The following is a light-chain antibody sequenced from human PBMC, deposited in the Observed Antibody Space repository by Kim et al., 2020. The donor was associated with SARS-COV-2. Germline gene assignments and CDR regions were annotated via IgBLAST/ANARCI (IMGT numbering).Light chain of an antibody. CDR3: GTWDSSLSAVV. V-gene: IGLV1-51*01. J-gene: IGLJ3*02. Sequence: SVLTQPPSVSAAPGQKVTISCSGGSSNIGNNYVSWYQQFPGTAPKLLIYDNNKRPSGIPDRFSGSKSGTSATLGITGLQTGDEADYYCGTWDSSLSAVVFGGGTQLTVL. CDR2: DNN. CDR1: SSNIGNNY.